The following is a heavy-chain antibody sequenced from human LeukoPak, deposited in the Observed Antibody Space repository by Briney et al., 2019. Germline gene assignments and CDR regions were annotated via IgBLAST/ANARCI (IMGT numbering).Heavy chain of an antibody. CDR3: ASDNGSGGSYELDY. D-gene: IGHD2-15*01. J-gene: IGHJ4*02. CDR1: GGTFISYA. CDR2: IIPIFGTA. V-gene: IGHV1-69*13. Sequence: ASVKVSCKASGGTFISYAIGWVRQAPGQGLEWMGGIIPIFGTANYAQKFQGRVTITADESTSTAYMELSSLRSEDTAVYYCASDNGSGGSYELDYWGQGTLVTVSS.